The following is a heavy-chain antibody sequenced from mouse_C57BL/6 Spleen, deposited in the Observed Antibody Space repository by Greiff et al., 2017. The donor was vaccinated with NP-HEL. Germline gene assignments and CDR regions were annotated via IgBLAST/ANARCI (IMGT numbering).Heavy chain of an antibody. CDR2: IDPSDSET. CDR3: ARLMVYYGIDYFDY. Sequence: QVQLQQPGAELVRPGSSVKLSCKASGYTFTSYWMHWVKQRPIQGLEWIGNIDPSDSETHYNQKFKDKATLTVDKSSSTAYMQLSSLTSEDSAVYYCARLMVYYGIDYFDYWGQGTTLTVSA. CDR1: GYTFTSYW. D-gene: IGHD2-1*01. V-gene: IGHV1-52*01. J-gene: IGHJ2*01.